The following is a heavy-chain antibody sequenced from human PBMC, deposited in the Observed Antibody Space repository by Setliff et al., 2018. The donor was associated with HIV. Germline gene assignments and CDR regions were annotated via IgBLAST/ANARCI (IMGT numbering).Heavy chain of an antibody. V-gene: IGHV1-46*01. J-gene: IGHJ3*02. D-gene: IGHD3-22*01. CDR2: IDPSGEST. Sequence: ASVKVSCKASGYTFINYYIHWVRQAPGQGLEWMAIIDPSGESTSYAQKFQGRVTMTMDTSTNTVYMELSSLRSEDTAVYYCARAPGTSMIVLVTHVAFDIWGQGTMVTVSS. CDR3: ARAPGTSMIVLVTHVAFDI. CDR1: GYTFINYY.